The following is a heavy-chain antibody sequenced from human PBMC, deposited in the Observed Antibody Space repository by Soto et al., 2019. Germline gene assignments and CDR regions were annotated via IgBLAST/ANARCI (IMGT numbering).Heavy chain of an antibody. CDR1: GFTFSSYG. CDR3: ARVRGLAHGDYDAFDI. Sequence: QVQLVESGGCVVQPGRSLRLSCAASGFTFSSYGMHWVRQAPGKGLEGVAVIWYDGSNKYYADSVKGRFTISRDNSKNTLYLQMNSLRAEDTAVYYCARVRGLAHGDYDAFDIWGQGTMVTVSS. D-gene: IGHD4-17*01. J-gene: IGHJ3*02. CDR2: IWYDGSNK. V-gene: IGHV3-33*01.